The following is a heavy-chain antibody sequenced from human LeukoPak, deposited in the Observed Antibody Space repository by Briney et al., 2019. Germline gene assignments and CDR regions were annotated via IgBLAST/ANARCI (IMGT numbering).Heavy chain of an antibody. CDR2: ISGDGVSS. CDR1: GFMFDDYA. V-gene: IGHV3-43*02. CDR3: AREQFSHTSNYFDN. J-gene: IGHJ4*02. Sequence: GGSLRISCAASGFMFDDYAMHWVRQVPGRGLEWVSPISGDGVSSLYADSVRGRFTISRDNNNNSLSLQMHSLTAEDTAFYYCAREQFSHTSNYFDNWGQGILVTVSS. D-gene: IGHD5-24*01.